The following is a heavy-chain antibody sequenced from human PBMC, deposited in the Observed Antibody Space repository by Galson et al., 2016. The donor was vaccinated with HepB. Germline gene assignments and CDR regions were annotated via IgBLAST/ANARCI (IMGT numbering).Heavy chain of an antibody. CDR3: VRDSGTYPGYYDF. V-gene: IGHV3-74*01. Sequence: SLRLSCAASGFMFSTYWMQWVRQAPGKGPEWVSLIDPDGTTIDYADSVRGRFSISRDNAKNTMSLQMNGLRVEDMGVYYCVRDSGTYPGYYDFWGQGTLVTVSS. J-gene: IGHJ4*02. CDR1: GFMFSTYW. CDR2: IDPDGTTI. D-gene: IGHD1-26*01.